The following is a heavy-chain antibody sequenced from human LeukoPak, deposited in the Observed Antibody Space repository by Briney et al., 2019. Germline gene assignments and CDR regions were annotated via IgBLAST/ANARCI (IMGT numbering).Heavy chain of an antibody. CDR3: ARGDSSSWSFKI. J-gene: IGHJ4*02. Sequence: PSETLSLTCGVSGGSISSGAYCWSWIRQPPGKGLEWIGHIYYSGSTYYNPSLQSRVSLSVDTSKSQFSLILNSVTAADTAVYYCARGDSSSWSFKIWGQGSLVTVSS. CDR2: IYYSGST. V-gene: IGHV4-30-4*01. CDR1: GGSISSGAYC. D-gene: IGHD6-13*01.